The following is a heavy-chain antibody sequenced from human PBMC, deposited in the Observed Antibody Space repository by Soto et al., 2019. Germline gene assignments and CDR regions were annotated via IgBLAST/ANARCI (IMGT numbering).Heavy chain of an antibody. D-gene: IGHD5-18*01. CDR2: VSGSGGST. V-gene: IGHV3-23*01. J-gene: IGHJ3*02. Sequence: GASLKISCAAAGFTVDSYSINWVRQAPGKGLEWVSGVSGSGGSTYCVDSVKGRFTISRDNSKNTLYLQMNSLRAEDTAVYYCAKDFGYNYGYDAFDIWGQGTMVTVSS. CDR1: GFTVDSYS. CDR3: AKDFGYNYGYDAFDI.